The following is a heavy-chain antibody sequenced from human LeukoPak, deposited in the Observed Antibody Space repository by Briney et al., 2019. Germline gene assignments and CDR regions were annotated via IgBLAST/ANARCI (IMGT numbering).Heavy chain of an antibody. CDR2: INTSGGTT. Sequence: GGSLRLSCAASGFFFSDYYMSWIRQAPGKGLEWIAYINTSGGTTYYADSVQGRFVIPRDNAKTSLYLQLNSLRAEDTAVYYCVRARWELFPWDAWGQGTLVTVSS. D-gene: IGHD1-26*01. J-gene: IGHJ5*02. V-gene: IGHV3-11*01. CDR3: VRARWELFPWDA. CDR1: GFFFSDYY.